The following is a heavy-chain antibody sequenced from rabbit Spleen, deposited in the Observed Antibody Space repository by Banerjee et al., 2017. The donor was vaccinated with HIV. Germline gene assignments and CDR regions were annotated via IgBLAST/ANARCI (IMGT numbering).Heavy chain of an antibody. CDR2: INAVTGKA. CDR3: ARDGAGGSYFAL. V-gene: IGHV1S45*01. J-gene: IGHJ3*01. CDR1: GFSFSSSYY. Sequence: QEQLVESGGGLVQPEGSLTLTCTASGFSFSSSYYMCWVRQAPGKGLEWIACINAVTGKAVYASWAKGRFTFSKTSSTTVTLQMTSLTAADTATYFCARDGAGGSYFALWGQGTLVTVS. D-gene: IGHD8-1*01.